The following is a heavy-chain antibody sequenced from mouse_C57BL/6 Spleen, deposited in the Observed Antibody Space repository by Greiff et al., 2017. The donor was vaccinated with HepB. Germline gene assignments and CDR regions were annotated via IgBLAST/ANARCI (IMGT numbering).Heavy chain of an antibody. V-gene: IGHV2-2*01. CDR3: ARNGWDEGAYYFDY. Sequence: VQLQQSGPGLVQPSQRLSITCTVSGFSLTSYGVHWVRQSPGKGLEWLGVIWSGGSTDYNAAFISRLSISKDNSKSQVFFKMNSLQADDTAIYYCARNGWDEGAYYFDYWGQGTTLTVSS. J-gene: IGHJ2*01. CDR2: IWSGGST. D-gene: IGHD4-1*01. CDR1: GFSLTSYG.